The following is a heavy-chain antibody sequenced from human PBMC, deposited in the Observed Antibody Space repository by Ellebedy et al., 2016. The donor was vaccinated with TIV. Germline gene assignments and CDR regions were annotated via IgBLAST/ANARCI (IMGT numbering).Heavy chain of an antibody. J-gene: IGHJ3*01. V-gene: IGHV3-30*03. CDR3: ARTSTMTTFGASDF. Sequence: GESLKISCASSGFTFGTYGMHWVRQSPGKGLEWVAVTSYDGSNTYYADSVKGRFTISRDNSKNTLYLQLNSLRAEDAALYYCARTSTMTTFGASDFWGQGTMVTVSS. CDR1: GFTFGTYG. D-gene: IGHD3-16*01. CDR2: TSYDGSNT.